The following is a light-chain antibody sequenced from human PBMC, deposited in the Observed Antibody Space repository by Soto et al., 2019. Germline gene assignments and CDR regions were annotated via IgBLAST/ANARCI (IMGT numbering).Light chain of an antibody. CDR3: KQSGSPPKP. CDR1: QSVSSSY. J-gene: IGKJ1*01. Sequence: DIVWGPTLFTLCFSTGEIATHSCRASQSVSSSYLAWYKQKPGQANRLIIYGAYSRATGIPDRFSGSGSGKDFTLTISRLETEDFAVYYCKQSGSPPKPLGNGT. CDR2: GAY. V-gene: IGKV3-20*01.